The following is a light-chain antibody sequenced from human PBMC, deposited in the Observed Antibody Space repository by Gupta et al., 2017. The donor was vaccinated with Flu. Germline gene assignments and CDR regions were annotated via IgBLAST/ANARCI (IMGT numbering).Light chain of an antibody. J-gene: IGKJ2*01. CDR1: ESIGGW. CDR2: KAS. V-gene: IGKV1-5*03. CDR3: QQYHLYPYT. Sequence: DINITQSPSTLSASVGDSVTITCRASESIGGWLAWYQQKPGIGPKLLIYKASALHDGVPSRFSGSESGSEFTLTINNLQPDDFATYSCQQYHLYPYTFGRGT.